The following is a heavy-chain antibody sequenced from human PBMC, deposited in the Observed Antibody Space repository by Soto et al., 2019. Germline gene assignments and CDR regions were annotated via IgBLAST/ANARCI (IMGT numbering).Heavy chain of an antibody. V-gene: IGHV3-53*04. D-gene: IGHD6-13*01. CDR1: GFTVSSNY. CDR3: ARVASSSSWVIDY. CDR2: IYSGGST. J-gene: IGHJ4*02. Sequence: LRLSCAASGFTVSSNYMSWVRQAPGKGLEWVSVIYSGGSTYYADSVKGRFTISRHNSKNTLYLQMNSLRAEDTAVYYCARVASSSSWVIDYWGQGTLVTVSS.